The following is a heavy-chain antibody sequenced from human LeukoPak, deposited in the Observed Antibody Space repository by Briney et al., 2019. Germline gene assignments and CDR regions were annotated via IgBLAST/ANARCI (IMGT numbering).Heavy chain of an antibody. V-gene: IGHV3-23*01. Sequence: PGGSLRLSCAASGFTFSSYAMSWVRQAPGKGLEWVSAISGSGGSTYYADSVKGRFTISRDNSKNTLYLQMNSLRAEDTALYYCAKDMGSSGWYYFDYWGQGTLVTVSS. D-gene: IGHD6-19*01. J-gene: IGHJ4*02. CDR1: GFTFSSYA. CDR2: ISGSGGST. CDR3: AKDMGSSGWYYFDY.